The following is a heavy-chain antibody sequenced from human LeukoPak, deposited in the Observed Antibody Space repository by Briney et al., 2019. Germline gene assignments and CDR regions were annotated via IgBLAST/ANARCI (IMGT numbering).Heavy chain of an antibody. V-gene: IGHV4-39*07. Sequence: SETLSLTCTVSGGSISSSSYYWGWIRQPPGKGLEWIGSIYYSGSTYYNPSLKSRVTISVDTSKNQFSLKLSSVTAADTAVYYCARGTPHYDILTGHRVAAIDYWGQGTLVTVSS. D-gene: IGHD3-9*01. CDR2: IYYSGST. CDR3: ARGTPHYDILTGHRVAAIDY. J-gene: IGHJ4*02. CDR1: GGSISSSSYY.